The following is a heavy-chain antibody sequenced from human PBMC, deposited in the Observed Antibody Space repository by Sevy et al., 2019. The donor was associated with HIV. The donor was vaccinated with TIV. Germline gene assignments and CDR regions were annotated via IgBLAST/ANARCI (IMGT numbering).Heavy chain of an antibody. V-gene: IGHV1-2*06. CDR3: ASWNTMATKTPYFDY. Sequence: ATVKVSCKASGYTFTGYYMHWVRQAPGQGLEWMGRINPNSRGTNYAQKFQGRVTMTRDTSISTAYMELSRLRSVDSAVYYCASWNTMATKTPYFDYWGQGTMVTVSS. D-gene: IGHD1-26*01. CDR1: GYTFTGYY. J-gene: IGHJ4*02. CDR2: INPNSRGT.